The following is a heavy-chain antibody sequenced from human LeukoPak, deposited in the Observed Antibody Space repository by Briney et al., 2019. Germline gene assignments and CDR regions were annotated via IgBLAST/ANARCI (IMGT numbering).Heavy chain of an antibody. D-gene: IGHD5-24*01. J-gene: IGHJ4*02. CDR1: GYSFTTYW. CDR2: IYPGDSDT. CDR3: ARQVSGYNLSPFDY. V-gene: IGHV5-51*01. Sequence: GASLQISCEGSGYSFTTYWIGWVRQMPGKGLEWMGIIYPGDSDTRYSPSFQGQVTISADKSISTAYLQWSSLKASDTAMYYCARQVSGYNLSPFDYWGQGTPVTVSS.